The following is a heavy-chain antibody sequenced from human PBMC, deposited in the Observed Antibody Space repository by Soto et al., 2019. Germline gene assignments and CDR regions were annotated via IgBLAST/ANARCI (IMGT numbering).Heavy chain of an antibody. J-gene: IGHJ4*02. D-gene: IGHD2-21*02. CDR1: GESISSSSYY. V-gene: IGHV4-39*01. CDR3: ARQRTTVVTQAYFDH. Sequence: PSETLSLTCIVSGESISSSSYYWGWLRQPPGKGLEWIESIYYSGRTYYNPSFKSRVTISIDTSKNQFSLKLSSVTATDTAVYYCARQRTTVVTQAYFDHWGQGALVTVYS. CDR2: IYYSGRT.